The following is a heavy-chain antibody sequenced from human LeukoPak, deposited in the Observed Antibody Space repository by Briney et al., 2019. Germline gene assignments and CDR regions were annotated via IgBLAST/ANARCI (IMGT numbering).Heavy chain of an antibody. J-gene: IGHJ4*02. CDR1: GGSISSNY. D-gene: IGHD3-16*01. CDR3: ARHSGGAFDY. Sequence: PSETLSLTCDVSGGSISSNYWSWIRQPPGKGLEWIGYIYYRGSTNYNPSLKSRVTISVDTSKNQFSLKLSSVSAADTAVYYCARHSGGAFDYWGQGTRVTVSS. CDR2: IYYRGST. V-gene: IGHV4-59*08.